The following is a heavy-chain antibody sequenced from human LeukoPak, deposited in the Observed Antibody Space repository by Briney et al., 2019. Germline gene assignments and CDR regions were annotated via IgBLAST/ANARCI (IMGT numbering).Heavy chain of an antibody. CDR1: GGSISSYY. CDR2: IFTSGNT. J-gene: IGHJ4*02. V-gene: IGHV4-4*07. CDR3: ASHVIGGAYS. Sequence: SETLSLTCTVSGGSISSYYWTWIRQPAGQGLEWIGRIFTSGNTKYNPSLQSRLTMSINTSTNQFSMKLSSVTAADTAVYYCASHVIGGAYSWGRGALVTVSS. D-gene: IGHD3-16*02.